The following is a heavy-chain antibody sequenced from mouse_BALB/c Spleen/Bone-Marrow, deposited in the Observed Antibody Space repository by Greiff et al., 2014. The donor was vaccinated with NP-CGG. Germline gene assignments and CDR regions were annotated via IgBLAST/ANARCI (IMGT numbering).Heavy chain of an antibody. D-gene: IGHD2-4*01. Sequence: KPEQGLEWIGRIVPANGNTKYAPKFQGKATITADTSTNTAYLHLSSLTSEDTAVYFCASYDYGYYFDYWGQGTTLTVSS. V-gene: IGHV14-3*02. J-gene: IGHJ2*01. CDR3: ASYDYGYYFDY. CDR2: IVPANGNT.